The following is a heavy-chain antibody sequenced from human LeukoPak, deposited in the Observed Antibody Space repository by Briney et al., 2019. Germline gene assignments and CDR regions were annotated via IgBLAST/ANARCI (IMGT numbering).Heavy chain of an antibody. J-gene: IGHJ4*02. CDR3: AGRGVLVGATFY. V-gene: IGHV3-66*04. CDR2: IYSGGST. D-gene: IGHD1-26*01. Sequence: GGSLRLSCAASGFTFSSYAMSWVRQAPGKGLEWVSVIYSGGSTYYADSVKGRFTISRDNSKNTLYLQMNSLRAEDTAVYYCAGRGVLVGATFYWGQGTLVTVSS. CDR1: GFTFSSYA.